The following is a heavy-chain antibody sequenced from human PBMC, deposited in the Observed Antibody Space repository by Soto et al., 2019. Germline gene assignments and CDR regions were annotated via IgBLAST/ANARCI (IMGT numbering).Heavy chain of an antibody. CDR1: GFTFSSYG. V-gene: IGHV3-33*01. CDR3: ARESGYSSSWYDYYYGMDV. Sequence: QVQLVESGGGVVQPGRSLRLSCAASGFTFSSYGMHWVRQAPGKGLEWVAVIWYDGSNKYYADSVKGRFTISRDNSKNTLYLQMNSLRAEDTAVYYCARESGYSSSWYDYYYGMDVWGQGTTVTVSS. J-gene: IGHJ6*02. D-gene: IGHD6-13*01. CDR2: IWYDGSNK.